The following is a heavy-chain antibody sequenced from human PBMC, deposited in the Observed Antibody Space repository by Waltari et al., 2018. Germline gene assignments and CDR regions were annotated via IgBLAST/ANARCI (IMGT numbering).Heavy chain of an antibody. V-gene: IGHV3-21*01. CDR2: ISSSSSYI. J-gene: IGHJ4*02. CDR1: GFTFSSYS. CDR3: ARDPGVDFWSGYYRSKSTYYFDY. D-gene: IGHD3-3*01. Sequence: EVQLVESGGGLVKPGGSLRLSCAASGFTFSSYSMNWVRQAPGKGLEWVSSISSSSSYIYYADSVKGRFTISRDNAKNSLYLQMNSLRAEDTAVYYCARDPGVDFWSGYYRSKSTYYFDYWGQGTLVTVSS.